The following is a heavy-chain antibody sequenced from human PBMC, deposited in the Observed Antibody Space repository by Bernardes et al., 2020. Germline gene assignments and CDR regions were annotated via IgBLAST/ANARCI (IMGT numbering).Heavy chain of an antibody. CDR2: IYYSGST. V-gene: IGHV4-39*01. J-gene: IGHJ6*02. CDR1: VCSISISIYY. D-gene: IGHD3-3*01. CDR3: AREGLSYYEFWSGPKTENYYYYGMDV. Sequence: SQTLSLSCTVSVCSISISIYYLGCIRPPPMKRLDWIVSIYYSGSTYYNPSLKSTVTISVDTSTNQFSLKLSSLTAEDTAVYYCAREGLSYYEFWSGPKTENYYYYGMDVWGQGTTVTVSS.